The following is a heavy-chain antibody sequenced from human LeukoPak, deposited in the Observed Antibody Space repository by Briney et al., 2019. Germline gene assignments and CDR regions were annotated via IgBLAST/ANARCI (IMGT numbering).Heavy chain of an antibody. CDR1: GGSTSSYY. D-gene: IGHD1-1*01. J-gene: IGHJ3*02. CDR2: IYYSGST. Sequence: SETLSLTCTVSGGSTSSYYWSWIRQPPGKGLEWIGYIYYSGSTNYNPSLKSRVTISVDTSKNQFSLKLSSVTAADTAVYYCARELDDAFDIWGQGTMVTVSS. V-gene: IGHV4-59*01. CDR3: ARELDDAFDI.